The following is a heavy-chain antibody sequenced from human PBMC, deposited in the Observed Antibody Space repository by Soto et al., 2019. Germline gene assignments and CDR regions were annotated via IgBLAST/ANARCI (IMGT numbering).Heavy chain of an antibody. CDR1: GYTFTPHD. D-gene: IGHD2-15*01. Sequence: QVQLVQSGAEVKRPGASVKVSCKASGYTFTPHDINWVRQATGQGLEWMGRMNPHSGYIDFAQRLQGRLTMTTNTTISTADMELSSLRSEDTAIYHCGIGLYCSGRTCSDSGGQGTLVIVSS. CDR2: MNPHSGYI. CDR3: GIGLYCSGRTCSDS. V-gene: IGHV1-8*01. J-gene: IGHJ4*02.